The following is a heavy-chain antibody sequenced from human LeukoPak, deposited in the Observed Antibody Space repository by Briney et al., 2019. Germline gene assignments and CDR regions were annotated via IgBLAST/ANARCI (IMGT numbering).Heavy chain of an antibody. CDR3: ARDLRRYSSSWYSPNYGMDV. V-gene: IGHV1-46*01. CDR2: INPSGGST. Sequence: ASVKVSCKASGYTFTSYYMHWVRQAPGQGLEWMGIINPSGGSTSHAQKFQGRVTMTRDTSTSTVYMGLSSLRSEDTAVYYCARDLRRYSSSWYSPNYGMDVWGQGTTVTVSS. CDR1: GYTFTSYY. D-gene: IGHD6-13*01. J-gene: IGHJ6*02.